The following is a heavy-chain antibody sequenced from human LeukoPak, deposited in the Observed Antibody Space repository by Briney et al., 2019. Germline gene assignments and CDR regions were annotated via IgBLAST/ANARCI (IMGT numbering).Heavy chain of an antibody. J-gene: IGHJ4*02. Sequence: GGSLRLSCAASGFTVSSNYMSWVRQAPGKGLEWVSVIYSGGSTYYADFVKGRFTISRDNSKNTLYLQMNSLRAEDTAVYYCARTISGSYFELDNYYFDYWGQGTLVTVSS. CDR1: GFTVSSNY. V-gene: IGHV3-53*01. CDR3: ARTISGSYFELDNYYFDY. D-gene: IGHD1-26*01. CDR2: IYSGGST.